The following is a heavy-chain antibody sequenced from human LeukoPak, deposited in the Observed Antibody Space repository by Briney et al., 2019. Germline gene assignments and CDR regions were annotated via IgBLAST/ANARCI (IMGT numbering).Heavy chain of an antibody. Sequence: GGSLRLSCAASGFTFSSYGMSWVRQAPGKGLEWVSTISGSGGSTYYADSVKGRFTISRDNSRDTLYLQMNSLRVEDTAVYYCARVAKYYYGSETYYFFEHWGQGTPVTASS. CDR1: GFTFSSYG. CDR3: ARVAKYYYGSETYYFFEH. J-gene: IGHJ4*02. CDR2: ISGSGGST. D-gene: IGHD3-10*01. V-gene: IGHV3-23*01.